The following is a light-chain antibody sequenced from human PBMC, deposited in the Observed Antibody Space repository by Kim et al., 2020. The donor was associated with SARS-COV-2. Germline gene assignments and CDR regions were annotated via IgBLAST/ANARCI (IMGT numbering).Light chain of an antibody. CDR3: QQYYNLVT. CDR2: DAS. Sequence: TLAASVGDRVITCRASQSVSNWLAWYQQTPGKAPKLLIYDASSLESGVPSRFSGSGSGTDFTLTISSLQPDDFATYYCQQYYNLVTFGQGTKLEI. CDR1: QSVSNW. J-gene: IGKJ2*01. V-gene: IGKV1-5*01.